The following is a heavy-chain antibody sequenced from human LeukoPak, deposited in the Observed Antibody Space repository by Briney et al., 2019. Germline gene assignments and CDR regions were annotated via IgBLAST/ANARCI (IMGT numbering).Heavy chain of an antibody. J-gene: IGHJ4*02. D-gene: IGHD2-21*01. CDR1: GFTFTTYT. CDR3: ARERAYYYFDY. Sequence: GGSLRLSCAASGFTFTTYTIHWIRQAPGKGLEYVSAVVGNGGTTYYADSVRGRFTISRDNSKKTVYLQMGSLRAEDTAVYYCARERAYYYFDYWGQGAQVTVSS. CDR2: VVGNGGTT. V-gene: IGHV3-64*02.